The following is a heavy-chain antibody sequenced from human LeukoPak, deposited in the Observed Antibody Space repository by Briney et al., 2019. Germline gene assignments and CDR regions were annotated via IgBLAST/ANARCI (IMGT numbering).Heavy chain of an antibody. Sequence: ASVKVSCKASGYTFTSYGISWVRQAPGQGLEWMGWISAYNGNTNYAQKLQGRVTMTTDTSTSTAYMELRSLRSDDTAVYYCASGRGIAARAYYFDYWGQGTLVTVSS. CDR3: ASGRGIAARAYYFDY. CDR1: GYTFTSYG. J-gene: IGHJ4*02. D-gene: IGHD6-6*01. CDR2: ISAYNGNT. V-gene: IGHV1-18*01.